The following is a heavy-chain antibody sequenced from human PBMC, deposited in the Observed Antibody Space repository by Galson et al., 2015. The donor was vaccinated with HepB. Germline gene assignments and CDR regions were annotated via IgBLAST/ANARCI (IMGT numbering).Heavy chain of an antibody. Sequence: SLRLSCAGSGFRFHYYALHWVRQAPGKGLEFVSGISHNGDATKFADSVRDRFTISRDNSKNTMYLQMNSLRTEDTAVYYCVKEDILTGYSVGSFHFWGRGTMVTVSS. V-gene: IGHV3-64D*06. CDR1: GFRFHYYA. D-gene: IGHD3-9*01. CDR3: VKEDILTGYSVGSFHF. J-gene: IGHJ3*01. CDR2: ISHNGDAT.